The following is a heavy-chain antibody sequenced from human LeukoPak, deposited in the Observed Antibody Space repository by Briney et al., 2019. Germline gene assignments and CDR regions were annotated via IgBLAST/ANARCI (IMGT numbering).Heavy chain of an antibody. CDR3: AKGSGGSGSFYNHFDC. CDR1: GFSFSDYY. J-gene: IGHJ4*02. D-gene: IGHD3-10*01. CDR2: ISESGSST. Sequence: PGGSLRLSCATSGFSFSDYYMIWIRQAPGKGLEWVSYISESGSSTNYAGSVKGRFTISRDNSKNTLSLQMNSLRTEDTAVFYCAKGSGGSGSFYNHFDCWGQGTLVTVSS. V-gene: IGHV3-11*06.